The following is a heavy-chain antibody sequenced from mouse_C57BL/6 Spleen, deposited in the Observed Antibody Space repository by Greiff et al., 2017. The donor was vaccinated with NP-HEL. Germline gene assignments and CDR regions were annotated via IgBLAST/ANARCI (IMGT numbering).Heavy chain of an antibody. D-gene: IGHD1-1*01. V-gene: IGHV1-69*01. CDR3: ARFIFDY. CDR2: IDPSDSYT. J-gene: IGHJ2*01. Sequence: QVQLQQPGAELVMPGASVKLSCKASGYTFTSYWLHWVKQRPGQGLEWIGEIDPSDSYTNYNQKFKGKSTLTVDKSSSTAYMQLSSLTSEDSAVYYCARFIFDYWGQGTTLTVSS. CDR1: GYTFTSYW.